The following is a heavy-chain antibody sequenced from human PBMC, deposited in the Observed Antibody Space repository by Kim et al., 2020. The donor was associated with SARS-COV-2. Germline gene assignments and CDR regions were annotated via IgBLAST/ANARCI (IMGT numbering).Heavy chain of an antibody. CDR3: SRHSGKHGDRGFDN. V-gene: IGHV3-73*01. CDR1: GFTFSASA. J-gene: IGHJ4*02. D-gene: IGHD4-17*01. Sequence: GSLRLSCAASGFTFSASAMHWVRQASGKGLEWVGRIRSKPNNYATSYAASVTGRFTISRDDSTNTVYLQMDSLKTDDTAVYFCSRHSGKHGDRGFDNWGQGTLVSVSS. CDR2: IRSKPNNYAT.